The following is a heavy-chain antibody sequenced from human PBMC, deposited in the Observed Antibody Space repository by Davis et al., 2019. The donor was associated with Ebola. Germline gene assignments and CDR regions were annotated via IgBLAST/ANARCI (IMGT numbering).Heavy chain of an antibody. CDR1: GYRFTSYW. CDR2: IYPGDSDT. CDR3: ARQITIFGVVILDY. J-gene: IGHJ4*02. Sequence: GESLKISCKGSGYRFTSYWIAWVRQMPGKGLEWMGIIYPGDSDTRYSPSFQGQVTISADKSISTAYLQWSSLKASDTAMYYCARQITIFGVVILDYWGQGTLVTVSS. D-gene: IGHD3-3*01. V-gene: IGHV5-51*01.